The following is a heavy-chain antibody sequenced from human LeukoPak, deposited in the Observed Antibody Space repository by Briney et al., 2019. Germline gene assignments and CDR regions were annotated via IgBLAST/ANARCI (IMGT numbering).Heavy chain of an antibody. CDR1: GFIFSNYA. CDR2: IGGSGGGT. V-gene: IGHV3-23*01. J-gene: IGHJ3*02. CDR3: ARDPNGDYIGAFDM. Sequence: GGSLRLSCAASGFIFSNYALMWLRQSPGKGLEWVSAIGGSGGGTFYADSVKGRFTISRDNSKNTLYLQMNCLRAEDTAVYYCARDPNGDYIGAFDMWGRGTLVTVSS. D-gene: IGHD4-17*01.